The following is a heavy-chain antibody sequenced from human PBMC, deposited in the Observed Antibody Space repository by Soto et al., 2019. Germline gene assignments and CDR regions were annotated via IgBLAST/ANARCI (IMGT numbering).Heavy chain of an antibody. CDR3: ARGVSYYYYMDV. Sequence: PSETLSLTCTVSGGSISSYYWSWIRQPPGKGLEWIGYMYYSGSTNYNPSLKSRVTISVDTSKNQFSLKLSSVTAADTAVYYCARGVSYYYYMDVWGKGTKVTVSS. CDR1: GGSISSYY. J-gene: IGHJ6*03. CDR2: MYYSGST. V-gene: IGHV4-59*08.